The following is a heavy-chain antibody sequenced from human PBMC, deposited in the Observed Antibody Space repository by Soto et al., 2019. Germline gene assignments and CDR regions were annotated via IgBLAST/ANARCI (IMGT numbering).Heavy chain of an antibody. D-gene: IGHD2-2*02. Sequence: GASVKVSCKASGYTFTGYYMHWVRQAPGQGLEWMGWINPNSGGTNYAQKFQGRVTMTRDTSISTAYMELSRLRSDDTAVYYCAIVGCSSNSCYKDYYYYGMDVWGQGPTATVS. CDR2: INPNSGGT. CDR3: AIVGCSSNSCYKDYYYYGMDV. V-gene: IGHV1-2*02. J-gene: IGHJ6*02. CDR1: GYTFTGYY.